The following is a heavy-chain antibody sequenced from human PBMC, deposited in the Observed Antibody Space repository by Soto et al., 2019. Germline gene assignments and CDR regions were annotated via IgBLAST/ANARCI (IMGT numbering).Heavy chain of an antibody. CDR3: ARFPPPGIAAAGTNYYYGMDV. V-gene: IGHV1-69*13. Sequence: GASVKVSCKASGGTFSSYAISWVRQAPGQGLEWMGGIIPIFGTANYAQKFQGRVTITADESASTAYMELSSLRSEDTAVYYCARFPPPGIAAAGTNYYYGMDVWGQGTTVTVSS. J-gene: IGHJ6*02. D-gene: IGHD6-13*01. CDR2: IIPIFGTA. CDR1: GGTFSSYA.